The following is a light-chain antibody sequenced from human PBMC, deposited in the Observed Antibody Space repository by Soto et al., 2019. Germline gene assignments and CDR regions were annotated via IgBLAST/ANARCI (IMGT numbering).Light chain of an antibody. V-gene: IGKV1-5*01. CDR3: QQYNDYWT. CDR1: QSITTW. Sequence: DIQMTQSPSTLSASVGDRVVITCRASQSITTWLAWYQQKPGKAPKLLIYDASSLESGVPSRFSDSGSGTEFTLTISSLQPDDFATYYCQQYNDYWTFGQGTKVDIK. J-gene: IGKJ1*01. CDR2: DAS.